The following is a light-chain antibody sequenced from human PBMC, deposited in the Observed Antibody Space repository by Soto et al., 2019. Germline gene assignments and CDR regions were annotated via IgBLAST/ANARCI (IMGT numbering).Light chain of an antibody. Sequence: DLQMTQSLSTLSASVGDRFTITCRAIQSISTWLAWYQQKLGKAPKLLIYAASSLQSGVPSRFSGSGSGTEFTLTISSLQPDDFATYYCQHYNSYSEAFGQGTKVDI. V-gene: IGKV1-5*01. J-gene: IGKJ1*01. CDR1: QSISTW. CDR2: AAS. CDR3: QHYNSYSEA.